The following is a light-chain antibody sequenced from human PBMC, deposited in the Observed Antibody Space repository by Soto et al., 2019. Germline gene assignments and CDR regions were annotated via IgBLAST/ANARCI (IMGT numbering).Light chain of an antibody. J-gene: IGKJ5*01. CDR2: DTT. Sequence: EVVMTQSPATLSVSPGERGTLSCRASQSVGRNLAWYQQRPGQAPRLPIYDTTIRATGIPARFSGSGSGTEFTLTISGLQPEDFAVYYCQQYNDWRTFGQGTRLEIK. V-gene: IGKV3-15*01. CDR3: QQYNDWRT. CDR1: QSVGRN.